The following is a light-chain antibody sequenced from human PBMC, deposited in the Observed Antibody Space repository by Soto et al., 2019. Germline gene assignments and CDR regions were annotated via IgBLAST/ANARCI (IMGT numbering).Light chain of an antibody. CDR3: QQYGTSVWT. CDR1: QSVTSNY. Sequence: IVLTQSPGTLSLSPGERATLSCRASQSVTSNYIAWYQQKLGQAPRLILFGASSRATGIPDRFSGSGSGTDFSLTISRLEPEDFAVYYCQQYGTSVWTFGQGIKVEIK. V-gene: IGKV3-20*01. CDR2: GAS. J-gene: IGKJ1*01.